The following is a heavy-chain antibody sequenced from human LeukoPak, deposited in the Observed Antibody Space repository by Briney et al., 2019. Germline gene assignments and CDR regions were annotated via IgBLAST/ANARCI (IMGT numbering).Heavy chain of an antibody. D-gene: IGHD5-18*01. CDR1: VFTFTGYG. J-gene: IGHJ4*02. CDR2: IRYDGSNK. Sequence: GGSLRLSCAASVFTFTGYGMHRVRESPGKGLEWVAFIRYDGSNKYYADSVKGRFTISRDNSKNTLYLQMNSLRAEDTAVYYCAKDGGYSYGNEDYFDYWGQGTLVTVSS. V-gene: IGHV3-30*02. CDR3: AKDGGYSYGNEDYFDY.